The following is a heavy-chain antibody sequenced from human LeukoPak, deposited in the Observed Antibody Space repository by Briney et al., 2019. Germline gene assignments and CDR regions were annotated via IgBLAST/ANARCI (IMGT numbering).Heavy chain of an antibody. J-gene: IGHJ5*02. CDR1: GDSVSSNSAA. CDR3: ARGTATVIPRWFDP. CDR2: TYYRSKWYN. V-gene: IGHV6-1*01. Sequence: SLTLSLTCAISGDSVSSNSAAWNWIRQSPSRGLEWLGRTYYRSKWYNDYAVSVKSRITINPDTSKNQFSLQLNSVTPEDTAVYYCARGTATVIPRWFDPWGQGTLVTVSS. D-gene: IGHD4-17*01.